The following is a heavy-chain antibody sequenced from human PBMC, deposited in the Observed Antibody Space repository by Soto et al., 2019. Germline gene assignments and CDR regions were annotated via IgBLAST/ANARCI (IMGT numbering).Heavy chain of an antibody. CDR2: IGSSSNTI. V-gene: IGHV3-48*04. J-gene: IGHJ4*02. D-gene: IGHD5-12*01. CDR3: ARDDGYNTIGY. Sequence: PGGSLRLSCAASGFTFSSYSMNWVRQAPGKGLEWVSYIGSSSNTIYYADSVKGRFTISRDNAKNTLYLQMNSLRAEDTAVYYCARDDGYNTIGYWGQGTLVNVSS. CDR1: GFTFSSYS.